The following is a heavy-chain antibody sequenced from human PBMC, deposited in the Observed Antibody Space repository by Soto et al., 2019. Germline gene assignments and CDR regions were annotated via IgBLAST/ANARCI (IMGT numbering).Heavy chain of an antibody. J-gene: IGHJ4*02. CDR3: AKDRSSSWALDY. CDR1: GFTFSSYG. V-gene: IGHV3-30*18. D-gene: IGHD6-13*01. Sequence: QVQLVESGGGVVQPGMSLRLSCVASGFTFSSYGIHWVRQAPGKGLEWVAFISDDGRRKYYADSGKGRFTISRDSSKNTVSLQMDSLRAEDTALYYCAKDRSSSWALDYWGQGILVTVSS. CDR2: ISDDGRRK.